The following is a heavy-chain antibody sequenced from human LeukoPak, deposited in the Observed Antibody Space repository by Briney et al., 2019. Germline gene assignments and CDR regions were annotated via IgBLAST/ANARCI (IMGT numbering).Heavy chain of an antibody. CDR1: EFTFTNAW. CDR3: VRGGTFRYSGTSGDY. J-gene: IGHJ4*02. CDR2: IRQDGGEA. D-gene: IGHD1-26*01. V-gene: IGHV3-7*03. Sequence: GGSLRLSCAASEFTFTNAWMTWVRQGPGKGLEWVANIRQDGGEAYYVDSVKGRFTISRDNAKASVYLQMNSLTADDTAVYYCVRGGTFRYSGTSGDYWGQGTLVTVSS.